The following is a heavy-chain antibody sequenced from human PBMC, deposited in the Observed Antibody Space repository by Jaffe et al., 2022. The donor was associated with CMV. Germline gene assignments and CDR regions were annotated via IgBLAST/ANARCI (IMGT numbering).Heavy chain of an antibody. D-gene: IGHD6-13*01. V-gene: IGHV3-7*01. CDR1: GFTFSSYW. CDR2: IKQDGSEK. Sequence: EVQLVESGGGLVQPGGSLRLSCAASGFTFSSYWMSWVRQAPGKGLEWVANIKQDGSEKYYVDSVKGRFTISRDNAKNSLYLQMNSLRAEDTAVYYCARDKGIAAAGTHFQHWGQGTLVTVSS. CDR3: ARDKGIAAAGTHFQH. J-gene: IGHJ1*01.